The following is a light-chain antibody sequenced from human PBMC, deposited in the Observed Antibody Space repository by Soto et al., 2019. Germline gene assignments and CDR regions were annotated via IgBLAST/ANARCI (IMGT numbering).Light chain of an antibody. J-gene: IGKJ1*01. CDR2: DAY. Sequence: DIQMTQSPSTLSASVGDRVTITCRASQTIISRWLAWYQQKPGKAPKLLIYDAYSLESGVPSRFSGSGSGTEFTLTISSLQPDDYATYFCQQYDSDLWTFGQGTKVEIK. CDR1: QTIISRW. CDR3: QQYDSDLWT. V-gene: IGKV1-5*01.